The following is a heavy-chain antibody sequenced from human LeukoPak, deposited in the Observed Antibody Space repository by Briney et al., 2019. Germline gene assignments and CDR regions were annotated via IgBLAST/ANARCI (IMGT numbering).Heavy chain of an antibody. V-gene: IGHV3-21*01. J-gene: IGHJ4*02. Sequence: GGSLRLSCAASGLTFSTFNMNWVRQAPGKGLEWVSSITSSGSHIYYEDSVKGRFTISRDNAKNSLYLQMSSLRAEDTAVYYCARHGPYDYVWGSYRNWGQGTLVTVSS. CDR2: ITSSGSHI. CDR1: GLTFSTFN. CDR3: ARHGPYDYVWGSYRN. D-gene: IGHD3-16*02.